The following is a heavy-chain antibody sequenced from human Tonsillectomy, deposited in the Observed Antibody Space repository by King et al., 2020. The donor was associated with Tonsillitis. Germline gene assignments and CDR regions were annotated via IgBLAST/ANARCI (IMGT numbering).Heavy chain of an antibody. V-gene: IGHV3-33*08. CDR3: ARGPRPSSGYYMDV. Sequence: QVQLVESGGGVVQPGRSLRLSCVASGFIFSNHDMHWVRQAPGKGLEWVAVIWYDGSDRYYVVSVKGRFTIGRDNSRNTVFLKLLSPTVEDTAIYYCARGPRPSSGYYMDVWGKGTMVTVSS. D-gene: IGHD3-10*01. CDR2: IWYDGSDR. J-gene: IGHJ6*03. CDR1: GFIFSNHD.